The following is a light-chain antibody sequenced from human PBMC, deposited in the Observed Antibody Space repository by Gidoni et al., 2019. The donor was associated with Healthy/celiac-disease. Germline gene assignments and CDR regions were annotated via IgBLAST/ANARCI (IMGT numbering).Light chain of an antibody. V-gene: IGLV1-40*01. CDR1: SSNIGAGYD. J-gene: IGLJ2*01. Sequence: SVSGAPGQRVTISCTGSSSNIGAGYDVHWYQQLPGTAPKLLIYGNSNRPSGVPDRFSGSKSGTSASRAITGLQAEDESDYYCQSYDSSLSGSVFGGGTKLTVL. CDR2: GNS. CDR3: QSYDSSLSGSV.